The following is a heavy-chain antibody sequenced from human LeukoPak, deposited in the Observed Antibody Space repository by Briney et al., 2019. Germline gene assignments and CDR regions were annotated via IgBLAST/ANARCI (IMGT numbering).Heavy chain of an antibody. CDR3: ARDRDNSGYYFDY. J-gene: IGHJ4*02. V-gene: IGHV4-61*01. CDR1: GGSISSSSSY. D-gene: IGHD3-22*01. CDR2: IYYSGST. Sequence: SETLSLTCTVSGGSISSSSSYWGWIRQPPGKGLEWIGYIYYSGSTSYNPSLKSRVTISVDPSRSQFSLKLNSVTAADTALYYCARDRDNSGYYFDYWGQGILVTVSS.